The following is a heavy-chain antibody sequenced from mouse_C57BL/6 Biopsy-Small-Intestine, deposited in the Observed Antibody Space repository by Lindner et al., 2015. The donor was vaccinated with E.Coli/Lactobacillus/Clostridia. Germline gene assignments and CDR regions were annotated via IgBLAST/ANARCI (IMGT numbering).Heavy chain of an antibody. Sequence: SVKVSCKASGDTFNNYAILWVRQAPGQGLEWMAWISGYNGNKDYAEKSQGRGTVTIDSSTTTAYLEPRSLTSDDTAVYFCARFPLDCTGVSCYVKKDHFALDVWGQGTTVTVSS. J-gene: IGHJ4*01. V-gene: IGHV1-84*02. CDR3: ARFPLDCTGVSCYVKKDHFALDV. CDR1: GDTFNNYA. CDR2: ISGYNGNK. D-gene: IGHD1-1*02.